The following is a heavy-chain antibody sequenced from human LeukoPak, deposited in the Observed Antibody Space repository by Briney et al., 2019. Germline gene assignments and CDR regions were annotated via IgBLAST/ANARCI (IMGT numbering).Heavy chain of an antibody. V-gene: IGHV3-48*01. CDR3: ARDLGLDY. J-gene: IGHJ4*02. Sequence: GSLILPCSASGFTFISYSMNWVRQAPGKGLEWVSYISSSSSSIYYADSVKGRLTISRDNAKNSLYLQMNSLRAEDTAVYDCARDLGLDYWGQGTLVTVSS. CDR2: ISSSSSSI. CDR1: GFTFISYS. D-gene: IGHD1-26*01.